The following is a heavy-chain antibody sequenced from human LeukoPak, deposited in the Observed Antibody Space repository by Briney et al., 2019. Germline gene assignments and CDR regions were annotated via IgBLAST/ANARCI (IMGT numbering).Heavy chain of an antibody. D-gene: IGHD6-19*01. CDR2: ISYDGSNK. CDR1: GFTFSSLD. Sequence: GGSLRLSCAASGFTFSSLDMHWDRQAPGKGLEWVAVISYDGSNKYYADSVKGRFTISRDNSKNTLYRQMNSLRAEDTAVYYCAKGCRAALAGFDYWGQGTLVTVSS. V-gene: IGHV3-30*18. CDR3: AKGCRAALAGFDY. J-gene: IGHJ4*02.